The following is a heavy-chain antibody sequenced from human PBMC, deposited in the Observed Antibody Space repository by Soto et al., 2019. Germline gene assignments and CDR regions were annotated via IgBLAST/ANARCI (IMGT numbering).Heavy chain of an antibody. CDR3: ARGRYGDY. V-gene: IGHV1-18*01. J-gene: IGHJ4*02. CDR2: ISAHNGNT. Sequence: HVHLVQSGAEVKKPGASVKVSCKGSGYTFTTYGITWVRQAPGQGLEWMGWISAHNGNTNYAQKLQGRVTVTRDTSTSTAYMELRSLRSDDTAVYYCARGRYGDYWGQGALVPVSS. D-gene: IGHD1-1*01. CDR1: GYTFTTYG.